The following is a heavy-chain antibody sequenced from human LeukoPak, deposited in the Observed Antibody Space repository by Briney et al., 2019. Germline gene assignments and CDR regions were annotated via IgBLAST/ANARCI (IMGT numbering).Heavy chain of an antibody. J-gene: IGHJ4*02. D-gene: IGHD2-2*01. Sequence: GESLKISCKGSGYSFANYWIGWVRQMPGKGLEWMGIIYPGDSDTRYSPSFQGQVTISADKSISTAYLQWSSLKASDTAMYYCARLPRYCSSTSCHFDYWGQGTLVTVSS. CDR1: GYSFANYW. CDR3: ARLPRYCSSTSCHFDY. CDR2: IYPGDSDT. V-gene: IGHV5-51*01.